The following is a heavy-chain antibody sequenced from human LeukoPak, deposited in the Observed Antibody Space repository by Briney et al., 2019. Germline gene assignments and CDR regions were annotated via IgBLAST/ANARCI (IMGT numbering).Heavy chain of an antibody. CDR2: IYYTGST. V-gene: IGHV4-39*07. J-gene: IGHJ4*02. D-gene: IGHD3-10*01. Sequence: PSETLSLTCTVSGGSISSSSYHWGWIRQPPGKGLEWIGSIYYTGSTYYNPSLKSRVTMSVDTSNNRFSLKLSSVTAADTAVYYCARGVLDYFASGTYYNFDSWGQGALVTVSS. CDR1: GGSISSSSYH. CDR3: ARGVLDYFASGTYYNFDS.